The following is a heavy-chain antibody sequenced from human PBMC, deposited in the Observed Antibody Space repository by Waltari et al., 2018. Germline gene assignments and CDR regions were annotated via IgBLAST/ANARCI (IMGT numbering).Heavy chain of an antibody. D-gene: IGHD5-12*01. Sequence: VQLVQSGAEVKKPGATVKISCKASGYTFTDYYMHWGQQAPGKGLEWMGWINAGNGNTKYSQEFQGRVTITRDTSASTAYMELSSLRSEDMAVYYCARAERWLQLNYWGQGTLVTVSS. CDR2: INAGNGNT. J-gene: IGHJ4*02. CDR3: ARAERWLQLNY. CDR1: GYTFTDYY. V-gene: IGHV1-3*03.